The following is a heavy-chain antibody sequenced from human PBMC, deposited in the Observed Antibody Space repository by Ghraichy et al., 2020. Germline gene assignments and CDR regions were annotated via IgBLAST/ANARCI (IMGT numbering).Heavy chain of an antibody. J-gene: IGHJ6*02. CDR3: ARTGDVDARALDYYGMDV. V-gene: IGHV4-59*01. D-gene: IGHD3-16*01. CDR2: IYYSGST. CDR1: GGSMTSNY. Sequence: SETRSLTCSVSGGSMTSNYWSWLRQSQGKRLEWIGHIYYSGSTNYNPSLRSRAAISVDTSKKQFSLRLTSVTTADTAIYYCARTGDVDARALDYYGMDVWRQGTTVLVSS.